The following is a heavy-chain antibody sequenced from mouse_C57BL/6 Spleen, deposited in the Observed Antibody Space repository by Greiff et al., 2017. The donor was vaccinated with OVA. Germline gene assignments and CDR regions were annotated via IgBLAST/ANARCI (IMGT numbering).Heavy chain of an antibody. V-gene: IGHV1-69*01. CDR1: GYTFTSYW. J-gene: IGHJ2*01. Sequence: QVQLQQPGAELVMPGASVKLSCKASGYTFTSYWMHWVKQRPGQGLEWIGVIDPSDSYTNYNQKFKGKSTLTVDKSSSTAYMQRSSLTSEDSAVYYGARNYYGHCYFDDWGQGTTLTVSS. CDR2: IDPSDSYT. CDR3: ARNYYGHCYFDD. D-gene: IGHD1-1*01.